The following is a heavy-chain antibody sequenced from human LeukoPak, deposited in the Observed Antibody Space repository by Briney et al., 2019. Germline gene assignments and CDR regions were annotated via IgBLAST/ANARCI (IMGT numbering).Heavy chain of an antibody. CDR1: GYTLTELS. D-gene: IGHD2-15*01. V-gene: IGHV1-24*01. Sequence: GASVKVSCKVSGYTLTELSMHWVRQAPGKGLEWMGGFDPEDGETIYAQKFQGRVTMTEDTSTDTAYMELSSLRSEDTALYYCARDRGYCSGGSCLNAFDIWGQGTMVTVSS. CDR2: FDPEDGET. CDR3: ARDRGYCSGGSCLNAFDI. J-gene: IGHJ3*02.